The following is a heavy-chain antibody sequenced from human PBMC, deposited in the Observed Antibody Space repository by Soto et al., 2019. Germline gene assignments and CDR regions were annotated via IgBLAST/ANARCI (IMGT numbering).Heavy chain of an antibody. V-gene: IGHV1-18*04. D-gene: IGHD2-8*02. CDR2: IGPSKGGT. CDR1: GYSFVSHG. J-gene: IGHJ4*02. Sequence: QLQLVQSGPEVKRPGASVRVSCKASGYSFVSHGISWVRQAPGQGLEWMEWIGPSKGGTKYAQRLQGRVTLTTDTPTNSVYMELWNLGPDDTAVYYCARDVQHWWDYATGGVDYWGQGTLVAVSS. CDR3: ARDVQHWWDYATGGVDY.